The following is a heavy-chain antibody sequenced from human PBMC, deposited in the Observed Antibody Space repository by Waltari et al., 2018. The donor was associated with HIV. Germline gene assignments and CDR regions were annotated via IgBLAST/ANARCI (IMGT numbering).Heavy chain of an antibody. Sequence: QVQLQESGPGLVKPSQTLSLTCTVSGGSISSGSYYWRWIRQPAGKGLEWIGRIYTSGSTNYNPSLKSRVTISVDTSKNQFSLKLSSVTAADTAVYYCARALAAAGTDWFDPWGQGTLVTVSS. D-gene: IGHD6-13*01. J-gene: IGHJ5*02. V-gene: IGHV4-61*02. CDR1: GGSISSGSYY. CDR3: ARALAAAGTDWFDP. CDR2: IYTSGST.